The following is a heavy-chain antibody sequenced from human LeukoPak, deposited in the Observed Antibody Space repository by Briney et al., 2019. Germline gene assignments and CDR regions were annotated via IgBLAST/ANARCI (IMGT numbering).Heavy chain of an antibody. J-gene: IGHJ5*02. CDR1: GGSFSGYY. CDR2: INHSGST. Sequence: SETLSLTCAVYGGSFSGYYWSWIRQPPGKGLEWIGEINHSGSTNYNPSLKSRVTISVDTSKNQFSLKLSSVTAADTAVYYCAREPDIVVVPAALDNWFDPWGQGTLVTVPS. CDR3: AREPDIVVVPAALDNWFDP. V-gene: IGHV4-34*01. D-gene: IGHD2-2*01.